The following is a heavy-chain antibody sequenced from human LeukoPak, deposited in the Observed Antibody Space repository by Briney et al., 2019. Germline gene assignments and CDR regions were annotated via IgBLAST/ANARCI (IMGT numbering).Heavy chain of an antibody. Sequence: SETLSLTCTVSGGSISSYYWSWIRQPAGKGLEWIGRIYTSGGTNYNPSLKSRVTISVDKSKNQFSLKLSSVTAADTAVYCCARGAAAYWFDPWGQGTLVTVSS. CDR3: ARGAAAYWFDP. CDR2: IYTSGGT. V-gene: IGHV4-4*07. J-gene: IGHJ5*02. CDR1: GGSISSYY. D-gene: IGHD2-2*01.